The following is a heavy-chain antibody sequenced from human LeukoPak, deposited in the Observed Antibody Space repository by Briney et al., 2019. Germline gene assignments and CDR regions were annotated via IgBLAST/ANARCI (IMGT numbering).Heavy chain of an antibody. CDR3: GRDRPTGYYDY. CDR2: IDHSGNR. J-gene: IGHJ4*02. CDR1: GSSISSGYY. D-gene: IGHD3-9*01. Sequence: KPSETLSLTCTASGSSISSGYYWGWIRQSPGKGLEWIARIDHSGNRYYHPSLKSRVTISVDTPKNQFSLKLSSVTAADTAVYYCGRDRPTGYYDYWGQGTLVTVSS. V-gene: IGHV4-38-2*02.